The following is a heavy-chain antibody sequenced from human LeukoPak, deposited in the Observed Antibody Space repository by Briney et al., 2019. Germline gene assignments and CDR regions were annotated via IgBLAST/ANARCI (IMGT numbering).Heavy chain of an antibody. CDR3: ARDSDYYSGMDV. V-gene: IGHV3-21*01. J-gene: IGHJ6*02. Sequence: SGGSLRLSCAPSGFTFSGSAMHGVRHASGKGLEWVSSISSSSSYIYYADSVKGRFTISRDNAKNSLYLQMNSLRAEDTAVYYCARDSDYYSGMDVWGQGTTVTVSS. CDR2: ISSSSSYI. CDR1: GFTFSGSA.